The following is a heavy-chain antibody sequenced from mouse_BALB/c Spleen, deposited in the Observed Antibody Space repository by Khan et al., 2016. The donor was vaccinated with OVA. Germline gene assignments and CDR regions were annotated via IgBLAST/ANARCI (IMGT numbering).Heavy chain of an antibody. J-gene: IGHJ2*01. CDR2: IWAGGST. Sequence: QVQLKQSGPGLVAPSQSLSITCTVSGFSLTSYGVHWVRQPPGKGLEWLGVIWAGGSTNYISALNSRLSLSQDNSKSQVFLKMNSLLTEYTAMSYCARLEDIWGQGTTLTVAS. D-gene: IGHD1-3*01. CDR1: GFSLTSYG. CDR3: ARLEDI. V-gene: IGHV2-9*02.